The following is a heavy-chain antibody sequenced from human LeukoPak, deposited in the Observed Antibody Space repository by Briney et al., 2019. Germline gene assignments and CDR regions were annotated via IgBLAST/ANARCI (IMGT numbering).Heavy chain of an antibody. CDR2: IYYSGST. CDR3: ARSGYKYGDAFEI. J-gene: IGHJ3*02. CDR1: GGSISGGAYY. V-gene: IGHV4-31*03. Sequence: SETLSLTCTVSGGSISGGAYYWSWIRQHPGKGLEWIGYIYYSGSTYYNPSLKSRVTMSVDTSKNQFSLNLSSVTAADTAVYYCARSGYKYGDAFEIWGQGTMVTVSS. D-gene: IGHD3-22*01.